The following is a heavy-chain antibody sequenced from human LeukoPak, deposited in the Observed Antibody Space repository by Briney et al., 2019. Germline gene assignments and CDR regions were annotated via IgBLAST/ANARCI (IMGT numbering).Heavy chain of an antibody. CDR1: GGSISSYY. CDR3: AKSNGYGLVDI. CDR2: IYTSGST. J-gene: IGHJ3*02. D-gene: IGHD3-10*01. V-gene: IGHV4-4*07. Sequence: SETLSLTCTVSGGSISSYYWSWIRQPAGKGLEWIGRIYTSGSTNYNPSLKSRVTISLDTSRNQFSLKLNSVTAADTAVYYCAKSNGYGLVDIWDQGTVVTVSS.